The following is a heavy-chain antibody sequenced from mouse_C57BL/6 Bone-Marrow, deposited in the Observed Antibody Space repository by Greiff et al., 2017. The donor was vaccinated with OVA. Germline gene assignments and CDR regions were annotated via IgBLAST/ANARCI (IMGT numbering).Heavy chain of an antibody. V-gene: IGHV14-2*01. CDR3: ARNYGSSYPFAY. Sequence: EVQRVESGAELVKPGASVKLSCTASGFNIKDYYMHWVKQRTEQGLEWIGRIDPEDGETKSAPKFQGKATITADTSSNTAYLQLSSLTSEDTAVYYCARNYGSSYPFAYWGQGTLVTVSA. D-gene: IGHD1-1*01. J-gene: IGHJ3*01. CDR1: GFNIKDYY. CDR2: IDPEDGET.